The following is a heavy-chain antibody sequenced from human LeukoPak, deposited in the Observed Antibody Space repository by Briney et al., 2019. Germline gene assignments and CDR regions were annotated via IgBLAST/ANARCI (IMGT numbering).Heavy chain of an antibody. CDR3: ARSWAGPPACWFDP. CDR2: VYYSGST. Sequence: SQTLSLTCTVSGGSISSGSYYWSWIRQPPGKGLEWIGYVYYSGSTNYNPSLKSRVTISIDTSKNQFSLNLSSMTAADTAVYYCARSWAGPPACWFDPWGQGTLVTVSS. V-gene: IGHV4-61*01. J-gene: IGHJ5*02. D-gene: IGHD7-27*01. CDR1: GGSISSGSYY.